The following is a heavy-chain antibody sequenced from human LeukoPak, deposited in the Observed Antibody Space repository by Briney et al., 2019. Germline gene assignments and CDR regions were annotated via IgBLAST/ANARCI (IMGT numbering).Heavy chain of an antibody. J-gene: IGHJ5*02. CDR1: GGSINSYY. V-gene: IGHV4-59*01. CDR2: IYYSGST. Sequence: SETLSLTCSVSGGSINSYYWSWIRQPPGKGLEGIGYIYYSGSTNYNPSLKSRVTISVDTSKNQFSLKLSSVTAADTAVYYRARTTEDCNSASCYQYCFDPWGQGTLVTVSS. CDR3: ARTTEDCNSASCYQYCFDP. D-gene: IGHD2-2*01.